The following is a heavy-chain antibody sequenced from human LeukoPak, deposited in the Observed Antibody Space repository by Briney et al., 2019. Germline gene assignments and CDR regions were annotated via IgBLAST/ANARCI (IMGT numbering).Heavy chain of an antibody. CDR3: ARDLGSRSCSSTSCLYHFDY. V-gene: IGHV4-4*07. CDR1: GGSISSYY. CDR2: SYSSGST. D-gene: IGHD2-2*01. Sequence: SETLSLSCTVSGGSISSYYWSWIRQPAGKGLEWIGRSYSSGSTNYNPSLKSRVTMSVDTSKNQFSLKLSSVTAADTAVYYCARDLGSRSCSSTSCLYHFDYWGQGTLVTVSS. J-gene: IGHJ4*02.